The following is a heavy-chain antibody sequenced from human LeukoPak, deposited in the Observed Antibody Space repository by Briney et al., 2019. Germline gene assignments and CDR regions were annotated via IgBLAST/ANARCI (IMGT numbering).Heavy chain of an antibody. D-gene: IGHD6-19*01. CDR1: GDSITSSNR. CDR2: VYHAGST. Sequence: SETLSLTCAVSGDSITSSNRWSWVRQPPGKELEWIGEVYHAGSTNYNAALRSRVTISADKSQNQFSLKLSSVTAADTAVYFCARRSGSGWAYFDCWGQGTLVTVSS. CDR3: ARRSGSGWAYFDC. V-gene: IGHV4-4*02. J-gene: IGHJ4*02.